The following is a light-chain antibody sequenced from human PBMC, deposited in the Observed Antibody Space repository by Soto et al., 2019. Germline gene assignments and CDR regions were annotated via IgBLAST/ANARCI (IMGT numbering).Light chain of an antibody. CDR1: SSNIGAGYD. Sequence: QSVLTQPPSVSGAPGQRVTISCTGSSSNIGAGYDVHWYQHLPGTAPKLLIYGDSNRPSGVPDRFSGSKSGTSASLAITGLQAEDEADYYCQYYDSSLSGLVFGGGTKLTVL. J-gene: IGLJ2*01. CDR2: GDS. V-gene: IGLV1-40*01. CDR3: QYYDSSLSGLV.